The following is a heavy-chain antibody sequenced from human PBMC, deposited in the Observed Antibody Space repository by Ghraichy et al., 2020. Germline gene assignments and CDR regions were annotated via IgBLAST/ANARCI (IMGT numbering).Heavy chain of an antibody. CDR2: ISSSSNTI. D-gene: IGHD1-26*01. Sequence: LSLTCAASGFTFSSYSMNWVRQAPGKGLEWVSYISSSSNTIYYADSVKGRFTISRDNAKNSLYLQMNSLRDEDTAVYYCTRDRLEEWQLLRYAFDNWGQGTVVTVSS. V-gene: IGHV3-48*02. CDR3: TRDRLEEWQLLRYAFDN. J-gene: IGHJ3*02. CDR1: GFTFSSYS.